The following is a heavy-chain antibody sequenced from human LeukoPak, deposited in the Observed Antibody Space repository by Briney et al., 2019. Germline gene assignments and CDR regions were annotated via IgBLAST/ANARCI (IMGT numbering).Heavy chain of an antibody. CDR2: IDPGDSET. CDR3: ARLNDGFDI. V-gene: IGHV5-51*01. CDR1: GYRFTRYW. Sequence: GESLQTSCKGSGYRFTRYWIAWVRQMPGKGLQWMGIIDPGDSETRYSPSFQGQVTITADKSISTAYLQWSSLKASDTAMYYCARLNDGFDIWGQGAMGIVSS. J-gene: IGHJ3*02.